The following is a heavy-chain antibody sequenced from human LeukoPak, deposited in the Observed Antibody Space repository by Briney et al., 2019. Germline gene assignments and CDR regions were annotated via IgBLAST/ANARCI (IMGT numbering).Heavy chain of an antibody. CDR2: ISAYNGNT. J-gene: IGHJ4*02. D-gene: IGHD4-17*01. CDR1: GYTFTSYG. V-gene: IGHV1-18*01. Sequence: ASVKVSCKASGYTFTSYGISWVRQAPGQGLEWMGWISAYNGNTNYAQKLQGRVTITADESTSTAYMELSSLRSEDTAVYYCARGGIHDYGDSYFDYWGQGTLVTVSS. CDR3: ARGGIHDYGDSYFDY.